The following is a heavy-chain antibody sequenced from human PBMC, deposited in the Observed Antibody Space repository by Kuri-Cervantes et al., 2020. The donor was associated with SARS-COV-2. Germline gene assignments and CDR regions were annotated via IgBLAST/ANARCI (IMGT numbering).Heavy chain of an antibody. J-gene: IGHJ4*02. Sequence: SVKVSCKASVGTFSSYAISWVRQAPGQGREWMGRIIPIFGTANYAQRFQGRVTITADESTSTVYMELSSLRSEDTAVYYCASLGVDCSGGSCWQGFDYWGQGTLVTVSS. CDR1: VGTFSSYA. CDR3: ASLGVDCSGGSCWQGFDY. V-gene: IGHV1-69*13. D-gene: IGHD2-15*01. CDR2: IIPIFGTA.